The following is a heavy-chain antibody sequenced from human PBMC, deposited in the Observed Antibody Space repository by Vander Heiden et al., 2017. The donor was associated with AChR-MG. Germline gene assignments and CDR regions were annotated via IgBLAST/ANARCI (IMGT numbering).Heavy chain of an antibody. CDR1: GGTFSSYA. Sequence: QVQLVQSGAEVKKPGSSVKVSCKASGGTFSSYAISWVRQAPGQGLEWMGGIIPIFGTANYAQKFQGRVTITADKSTSTAYMELSSLRSEDTAVYYCARDGRAGRKDPKPTSNNYYYYYGMDVWGQGTTVTVSS. D-gene: IGHD6-19*01. V-gene: IGHV1-69*06. CDR2: IIPIFGTA. J-gene: IGHJ6*02. CDR3: ARDGRAGRKDPKPTSNNYYYYYGMDV.